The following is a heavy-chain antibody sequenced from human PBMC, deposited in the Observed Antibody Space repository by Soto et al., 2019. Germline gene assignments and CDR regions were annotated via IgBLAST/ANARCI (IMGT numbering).Heavy chain of an antibody. D-gene: IGHD3-9*01. CDR1: GFTFSSYS. J-gene: IGHJ4*02. V-gene: IGHV3-21*01. Sequence: GGSLRLSCAASGFTFSSYSMNWVRQAPGKGLEWVSSISSSISYIYYADSVKGRFTISRDNAKNSLYLQMNSLRAEDTAVYYCARGMYFDWLLFFWGQGTLVTVSS. CDR2: ISSSISYI. CDR3: ARGMYFDWLLFF.